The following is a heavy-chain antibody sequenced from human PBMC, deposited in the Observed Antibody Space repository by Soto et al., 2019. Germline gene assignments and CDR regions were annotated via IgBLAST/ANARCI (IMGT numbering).Heavy chain of an antibody. CDR1: GFTVSNNY. CDR3: ARTRVGGGITYNYFFDP. Sequence: GGSLRLSSAASGFTVSNNYMTWVRQAPGKGLEWVSVLYIGGSTYYADSVKGRFTISRDNSKNTLYLQMHSLSAEDTAMYYCARTRVGGGITYNYFFDPWGHGTQVPVSS. V-gene: IGHV3-53*01. J-gene: IGHJ5*02. CDR2: LYIGGST. D-gene: IGHD1-26*01.